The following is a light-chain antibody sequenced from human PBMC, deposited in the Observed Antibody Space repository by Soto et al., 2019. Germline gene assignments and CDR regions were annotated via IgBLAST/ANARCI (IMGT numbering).Light chain of an antibody. V-gene: IGKV3-20*01. J-gene: IGKJ1*01. CDR2: GAS. CDR1: QSVSNEF. Sequence: EIVLTQSPGILSLSPGERATLSCRASQSVSNEFLAWYQQKPGQAPRLLIYGASTRATVVPDSFSGSGSGADFTLSSNTLEPANFAVYNYQQSGSYPTRKIAQGTEVE. CDR3: QQSGSYPTRK.